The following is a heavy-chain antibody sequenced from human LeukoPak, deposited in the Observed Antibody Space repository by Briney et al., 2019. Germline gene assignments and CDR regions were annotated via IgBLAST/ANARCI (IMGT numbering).Heavy chain of an antibody. CDR1: GFTVSSNY. CDR2: IYSGGST. D-gene: IGHD6-13*01. CDR3: ARGGPAAGRFDY. V-gene: IGHV3-66*01. Sequence: AGGSLRFSCAASGFTVSSNYMSWVRQAPGKGLEWVSVIYSGGSTYYADSVKGRFTISRDNSKNTLYLQMNSLRAEDTAVYYCARGGPAAGRFDYWGQGTLVTVSS. J-gene: IGHJ4*02.